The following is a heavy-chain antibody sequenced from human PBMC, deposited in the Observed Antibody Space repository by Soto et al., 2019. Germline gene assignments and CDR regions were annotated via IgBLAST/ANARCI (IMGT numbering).Heavy chain of an antibody. V-gene: IGHV3-23*01. CDR2: VSGSAGST. CDR1: GFTFSSYA. CDR3: AKDASSGITSFDS. Sequence: EVQLLESGGGLVQPGGSLRLSCAASGFTFSSYAMSWVRQAPGKGLEWVSVVSGSAGSTYYADSVKGRFTISRDNSKNTLYLQINSVRAEDTAVYYCAKDASSGITSFDSWGRGTVVTVSS. D-gene: IGHD3-3*01. J-gene: IGHJ2*01.